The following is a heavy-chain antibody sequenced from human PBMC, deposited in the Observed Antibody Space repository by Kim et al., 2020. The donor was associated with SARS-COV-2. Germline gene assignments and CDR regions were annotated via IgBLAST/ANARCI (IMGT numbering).Heavy chain of an antibody. CDR3: ARGGAIAIFGVVPWGYYYGMDV. Sequence: GGSLRLSCAASGFTFSSYAMHWVRQAPGKGLEYVSAISSNGGSTYYANSVKGRFTISRDNSKNTLYLQMGSLRAEDMAVYYCARGGAIAIFGVVPWGYYYGMDVWGQGTTVTVSS. J-gene: IGHJ6*02. CDR2: ISSNGGST. CDR1: GFTFSSYA. D-gene: IGHD3-3*01. V-gene: IGHV3-64*01.